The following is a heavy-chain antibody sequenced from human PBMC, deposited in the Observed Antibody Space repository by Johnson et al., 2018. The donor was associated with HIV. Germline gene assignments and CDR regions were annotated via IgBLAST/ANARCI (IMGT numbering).Heavy chain of an antibody. CDR1: GFTFSSYA. J-gene: IGHJ3*02. CDR2: ISYDGSNK. Sequence: VQLVESGGGVVQPGRSLRLSCAASGFTFSSYAMHWVRQAPGKGLEWVAVISYDGSNKYYADSVKGRFTISRDNFKNTLYLQMNSLRAEDTAVYYCARDRPNYYDSDAFDIWGQGTMVTVSS. CDR3: ARDRPNYYDSDAFDI. D-gene: IGHD3-22*01. V-gene: IGHV3-30-3*01.